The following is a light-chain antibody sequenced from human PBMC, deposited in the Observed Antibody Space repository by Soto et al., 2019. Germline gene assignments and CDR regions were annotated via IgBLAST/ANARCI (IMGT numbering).Light chain of an antibody. CDR3: QQSYGNPWT. V-gene: IGKV1-39*01. Sequence: DIQMTQSPSSLSASVGDRVTITCRASQSISSYLNWYQQTPGKAPKLLIYAASSLQSGVPSRFSASGSGTDFTLPLRSLQPEDFATYYCQQSYGNPWTFGQGTKVDIK. J-gene: IGKJ1*01. CDR2: AAS. CDR1: QSISSY.